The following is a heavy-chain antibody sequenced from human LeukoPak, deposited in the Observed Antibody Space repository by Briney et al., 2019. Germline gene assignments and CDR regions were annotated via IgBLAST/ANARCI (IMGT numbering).Heavy chain of an antibody. CDR2: ISGSGGSI. D-gene: IGHD3-16*02. V-gene: IGHV3-23*01. CDR1: GFTFSSYD. J-gene: IGHJ4*02. CDR3: AMQGVWGSYRYTLDY. Sequence: PGGSLRLSCAASGFTFSSYDMNWVRQAPGKGLEGVSVISGSGGSIYYADPVKGRFTISRDNSKNTLYLQMNSLRAEDTAVYYCAMQGVWGSYRYTLDYWGQGTLVVVSS.